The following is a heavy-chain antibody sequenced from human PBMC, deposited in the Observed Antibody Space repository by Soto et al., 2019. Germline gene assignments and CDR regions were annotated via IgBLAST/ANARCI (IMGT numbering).Heavy chain of an antibody. CDR1: GGSFSGYY. CDR2: INHSGST. CDR3: ARYCSGAKCLDY. J-gene: IGHJ4*02. V-gene: IGHV4-34*01. Sequence: SETLCLTCAVYGGSFSGYYWSWIRQPPGKGLEWIGEINHSGSTNYNPSLKSRATISVDTSMTQLSLKLSSVTAADTAVYYCARYCSGAKCLDYWGQGTLVTSPQ. D-gene: IGHD2-15*01.